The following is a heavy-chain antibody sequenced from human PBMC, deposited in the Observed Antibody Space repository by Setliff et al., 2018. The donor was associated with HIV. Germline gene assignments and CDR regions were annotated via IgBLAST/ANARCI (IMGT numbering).Heavy chain of an antibody. D-gene: IGHD2-15*01. CDR1: GGSISSTNYY. J-gene: IGHJ6*04. Sequence: PSETLSLTCTVSGGSISSTNYYWTWLRQHPGKGLEWIGYIYYSGNSDYNPSLKSRVTISVDTSKNQFSLKLSSVTAADTAVYYCARGFRMTSQYYYAMDVWGKGTTVTVSS. CDR3: ARGFRMTSQYYYAMDV. V-gene: IGHV4-31*03. CDR2: IYYSGNS.